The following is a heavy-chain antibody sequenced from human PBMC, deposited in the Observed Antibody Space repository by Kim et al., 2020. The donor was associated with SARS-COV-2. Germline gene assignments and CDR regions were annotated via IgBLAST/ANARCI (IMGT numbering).Heavy chain of an antibody. CDR3: ARGDSTATTFSFDS. Sequence: ASVKVSCKASGYTFTSAAIHWVRQAPGQSLEWMGWINAPNGNTKYSQKFQGRVTISRDTSASTAYMDLSSLRSEDTAVYYCARGDSTATTFSFDSWGQGSLVTVSS. V-gene: IGHV1-3*01. CDR2: INAPNGNT. CDR1: GYTFTSAA. J-gene: IGHJ4*02. D-gene: IGHD4-17*01.